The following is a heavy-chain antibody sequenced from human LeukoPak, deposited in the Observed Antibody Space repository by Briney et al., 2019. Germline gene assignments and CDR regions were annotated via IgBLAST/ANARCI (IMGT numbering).Heavy chain of an antibody. J-gene: IGHJ3*02. CDR2: INAGNGNT. V-gene: IGHV1-3*01. CDR1: GYTFTSYA. D-gene: IGHD2-21*01. CDR3: AGDPTQGESAFDI. Sequence: ASVKVSCKAAGYTFTSYAMRWVRQAPGQRLEWMGWINAGNGNTKHSQKFQGRVTITRDTSTITAYMEMSSLRSEDTAVYYCAGDPTQGESAFDIWGQGTMVTVSS.